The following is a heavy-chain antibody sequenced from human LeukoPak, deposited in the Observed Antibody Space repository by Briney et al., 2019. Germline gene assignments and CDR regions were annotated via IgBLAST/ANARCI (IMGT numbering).Heavy chain of an antibody. CDR3: ARVVGYGDKGRFDP. V-gene: IGHV1-18*01. D-gene: IGHD4-17*01. Sequence: ASVKVSCKASGYTFTSYGISWVRQAPGQGLEWMGWISAYNGNTNYAQKLQGRVTMTTDTSTSTAYMERRSLRSDDTAVYDCARVVGYGDKGRFDPWGQGTLVTVSS. CDR2: ISAYNGNT. J-gene: IGHJ5*02. CDR1: GYTFTSYG.